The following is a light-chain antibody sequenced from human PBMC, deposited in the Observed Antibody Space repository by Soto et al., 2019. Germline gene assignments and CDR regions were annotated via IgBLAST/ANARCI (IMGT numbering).Light chain of an antibody. CDR3: QQYNNWPLT. Sequence: EIVLTQSPGTLSLSPWKIATLSCRASQSISSSYLAWYQQRPGQAPRLLIYGASSRATGIPVRFSGSGSGTEFTLTISSLQSEDFAVYYCQQYNNWPLTFGQGTRLEIK. J-gene: IGKJ5*01. CDR1: QSISSSY. CDR2: GAS. V-gene: IGKV3-20*01.